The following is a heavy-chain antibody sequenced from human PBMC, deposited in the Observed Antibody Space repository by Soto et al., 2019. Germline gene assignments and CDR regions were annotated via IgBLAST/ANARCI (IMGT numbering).Heavy chain of an antibody. V-gene: IGHV3-21*01. D-gene: IGHD6-6*01. J-gene: IGHJ4*02. CDR3: ARFMGAAARPEDY. Sequence: LRLSCAASGFTFSSYSMNWVRQAPGRGLEWVSSISSSSSYIYYADSVKGRFTISRDNAKNSLYLQMNSLRAEDTAVYYCARFMGAAARPEDYWGQGTLVTVSS. CDR1: GFTFSSYS. CDR2: ISSSSSYI.